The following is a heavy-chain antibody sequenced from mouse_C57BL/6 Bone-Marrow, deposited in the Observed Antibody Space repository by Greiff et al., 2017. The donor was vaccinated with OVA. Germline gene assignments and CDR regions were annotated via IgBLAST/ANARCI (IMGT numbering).Heavy chain of an antibody. CDR1: GYNFTSYW. CDR2: IYPGSGST. CDR3: AREGDYYGSSSDRYYAMDY. Sequence: QVQLQQPGAELVKPGASVKMSCKASGYNFTSYWITWVKQRPGQGLEWIGDIYPGSGSTNYNEKFKSKATLTVDTSSSTAYMQLSSLTSEDSAVYYCAREGDYYGSSSDRYYAMDYWGQGTSVTVSS. J-gene: IGHJ4*01. D-gene: IGHD1-1*01. V-gene: IGHV1-55*01.